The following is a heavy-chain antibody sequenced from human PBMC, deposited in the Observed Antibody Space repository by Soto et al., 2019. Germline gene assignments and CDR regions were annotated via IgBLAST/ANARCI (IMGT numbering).Heavy chain of an antibody. D-gene: IGHD2-2*01. CDR3: ARDGGLGGSIVVVPAAMRSYYMDV. Sequence: GGSLRLSCAASGFTFSSYSMNWVRQAPGKGLEWVSSISSSSSYIYYADSVKGRFTISRDNAKNSLYLQMNSLRAEDTAVYYCARDGGLGGSIVVVPAAMRSYYMDVWGKGTTVTVSS. V-gene: IGHV3-21*01. J-gene: IGHJ6*03. CDR1: GFTFSSYS. CDR2: ISSSSSYI.